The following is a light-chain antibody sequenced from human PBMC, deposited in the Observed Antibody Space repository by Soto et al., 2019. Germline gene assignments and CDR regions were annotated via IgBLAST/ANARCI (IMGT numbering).Light chain of an antibody. CDR2: AAS. CDR1: QSISSY. J-gene: IGKJ5*01. V-gene: IGKV1-39*01. Sequence: DIQMTQSPSSLSASVIDIVTITFLASQSISSYLNWYQQKPGKAPKLLIYAASSLQSGVPSRFSGSGSGTDFTLTISSLQTEDFATYYCQQSYSTPTFGQGTRLEIK. CDR3: QQSYSTPT.